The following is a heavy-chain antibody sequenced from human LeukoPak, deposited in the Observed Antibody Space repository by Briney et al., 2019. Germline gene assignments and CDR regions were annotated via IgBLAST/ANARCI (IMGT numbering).Heavy chain of an antibody. CDR3: ARNYGSGSYCDY. V-gene: IGHV3-33*01. CDR1: GFTFSSYG. Sequence: GGSLRLSCAASGFTFSSYGMHWVRQAPGKGLEWVAVIWYDGSNKYYADSVKGRFTISRDNSKNTLYLQMNSLRAEDTAVYYCARNYGSGSYCDYWGQGTPVTVSS. J-gene: IGHJ4*02. CDR2: IWYDGSNK. D-gene: IGHD3-10*01.